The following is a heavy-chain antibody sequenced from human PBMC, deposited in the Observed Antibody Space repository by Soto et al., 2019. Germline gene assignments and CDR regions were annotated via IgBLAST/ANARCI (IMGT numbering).Heavy chain of an antibody. Sequence: PGGSLRRSCGASGFTFDYYAMHWVRQAPGKGLEWVSGISWNSGSIGYADSVNGRFTISRDNAKNSLSLQMNSLRAEDTALYYCAKEKGFGGVRKGMDVWGQGTTVTVSS. CDR2: ISWNSGSI. D-gene: IGHD3-16*01. V-gene: IGHV3-9*01. CDR1: GFTFDYYA. J-gene: IGHJ6*02. CDR3: AKEKGFGGVRKGMDV.